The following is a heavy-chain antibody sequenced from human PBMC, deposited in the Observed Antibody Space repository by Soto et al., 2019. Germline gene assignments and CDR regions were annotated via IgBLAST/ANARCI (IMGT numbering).Heavy chain of an antibody. CDR1: GFTFSSYG. Sequence: GGSLRLSCAASGFTFSSYGMHWVRQAPGKGLEWVAVIWYDGSNKYYADSVKGRFTISRDNSKNTLYLQMNSLRAEDTAVYYCAGALTMIVVAPGYWGQGTLVTVSS. J-gene: IGHJ4*02. CDR3: AGALTMIVVAPGY. V-gene: IGHV3-33*01. CDR2: IWYDGSNK. D-gene: IGHD3-22*01.